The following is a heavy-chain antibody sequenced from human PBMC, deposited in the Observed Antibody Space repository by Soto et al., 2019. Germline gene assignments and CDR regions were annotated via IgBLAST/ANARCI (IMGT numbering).Heavy chain of an antibody. CDR2: ISGSGGST. CDR3: AKGGAYCGGDCYSPYYFDY. V-gene: IGHV3-23*01. J-gene: IGHJ4*02. D-gene: IGHD2-21*02. CDR1: GFTFSSYA. Sequence: EVQLLESGGGLVQPGGSLRLSCAASGFTFSSYAMSWVRQAPGKGLEWVSAISGSGGSTYYADSVKGRFTISRDNSKNTLYLQMNSLRAEDTAVYYCAKGGAYCGGDCYSPYYFDYWGQGTLVTVSS.